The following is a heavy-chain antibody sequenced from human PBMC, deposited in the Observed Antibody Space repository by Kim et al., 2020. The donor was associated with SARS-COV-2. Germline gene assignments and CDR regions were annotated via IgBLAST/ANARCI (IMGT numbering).Heavy chain of an antibody. D-gene: IGHD5-12*01. V-gene: IGHV1-69*06. J-gene: IGHJ6*02. CDR1: GGTFSSYA. Sequence: SVKVSCKASGGTFSSYAISWVRQAPGQGLEWMGGIIPIFGTANYAQKFQGRVTITADKSTSTAYMELSSLRSEDTAVYYCAGHPLKRWLHPERYYYYYYGMDVWGQGTTVTVSS. CDR3: AGHPLKRWLHPERYYYYYYGMDV. CDR2: IIPIFGTA.